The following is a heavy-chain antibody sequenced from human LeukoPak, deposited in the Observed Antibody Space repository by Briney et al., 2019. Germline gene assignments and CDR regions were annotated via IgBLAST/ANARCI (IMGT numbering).Heavy chain of an antibody. CDR2: ISSSSSYI. CDR3: ARAPYSSGWYGFDY. CDR1: GFTFSSYS. Sequence: PRGSLRLSCAASGFTFSSYSMNWVRQAPGKGLEWVSSISSSSSYIYYADSVKGRFTISRDNAKNSLYLQMNSLRAEDTAVYYCARAPYSSGWYGFDYWGQGTLVTVSS. D-gene: IGHD6-19*01. J-gene: IGHJ4*02. V-gene: IGHV3-21*01.